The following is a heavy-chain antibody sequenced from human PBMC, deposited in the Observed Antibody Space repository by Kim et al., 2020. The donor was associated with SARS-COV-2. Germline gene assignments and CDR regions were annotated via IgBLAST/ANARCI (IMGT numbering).Heavy chain of an antibody. J-gene: IGHJ6*03. CDR2: INHSGST. Sequence: SETLSLTCAVYGGSFSGYYWSWIRQPPGKGLEWIGEINHSGSTNYNPSLKSRVTISVDTSKNQFSLKLSSVTAADTAVYYCAREPGYCSGGSCYSYMDV. CDR1: GGSFSGYY. V-gene: IGHV4-34*01. D-gene: IGHD2-15*01. CDR3: AREPGYCSGGSCYSYMDV.